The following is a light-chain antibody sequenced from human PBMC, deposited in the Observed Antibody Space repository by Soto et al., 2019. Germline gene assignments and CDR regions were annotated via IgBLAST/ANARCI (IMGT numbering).Light chain of an antibody. J-gene: IGLJ2*01. CDR1: SSDVGGYKY. CDR2: DVS. V-gene: IGLV2-14*01. CDR3: SLYTSSSTVV. Sequence: QSALTQPASVSGSPGQSITISCTGTSSDVGGYKYVSWYQQHPGKAPKVVIYDVSNRPSGVSNRISGSKSGNTASLTISGLQDEDDADYYCSLYTSSSTVVFGGGTKLTVL.